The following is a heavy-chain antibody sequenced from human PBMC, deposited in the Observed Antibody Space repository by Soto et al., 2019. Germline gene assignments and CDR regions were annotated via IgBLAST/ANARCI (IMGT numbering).Heavy chain of an antibody. CDR2: IRSKAYGGTT. J-gene: IGHJ6*02. V-gene: IGHV3-49*04. CDR3: TSSWENYYYYYYGMDV. Sequence: GGSLRLSCTASGFTFGDYAMSWVRQAPGKGLEWVGFIRSKAYGGTTEYAASVKGRFTISRDDSKSIAYLQMNSLKTEDTAVYYCTSSWENYYYYYYGMDVWGQGTTVTVSS. CDR1: GFTFGDYA. D-gene: IGHD6-13*01.